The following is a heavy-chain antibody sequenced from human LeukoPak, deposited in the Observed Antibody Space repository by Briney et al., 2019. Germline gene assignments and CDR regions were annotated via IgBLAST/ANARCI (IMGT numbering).Heavy chain of an antibody. CDR2: IHNSGSA. CDR3: ASTSIAARRNKNYYFDY. CDR1: GGSVSSGSYY. V-gene: IGHV4-61*01. D-gene: IGHD6-6*01. J-gene: IGHJ4*02. Sequence: SETLSLTCTVSGGSVSSGSYYWSWIRQPPGKGLEWIGYIHNSGSANYNPSLKSRVTISVDTSKNQFSLKLSSVTAADTAVYYCASTSIAARRNKNYYFDYWGQGTLVTVSS.